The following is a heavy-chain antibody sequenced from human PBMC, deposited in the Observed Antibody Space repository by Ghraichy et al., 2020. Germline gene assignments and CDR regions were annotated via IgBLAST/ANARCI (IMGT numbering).Heavy chain of an antibody. CDR3: ARSRGVDWFDP. CDR2: IYYSGNT. V-gene: IGHV4-59*01. CDR1: GGSINGYY. J-gene: IGHJ5*02. D-gene: IGHD3-10*01. Sequence: SQTLSLTCTVSGGSINGYYWSWIRQSPGKGLEWIGYIYYSGNTNNNPSLKSRLTISVDTSKNQFSLNLISVTAADTAVYYCARSRGVDWFDPWGQGTLVTVSS.